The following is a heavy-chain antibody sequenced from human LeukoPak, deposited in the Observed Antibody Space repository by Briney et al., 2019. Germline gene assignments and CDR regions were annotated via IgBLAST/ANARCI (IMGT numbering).Heavy chain of an antibody. CDR3: AGIRGYCSSTSCPGFDP. D-gene: IGHD2-2*01. CDR2: IIPIFGTA. Sequence: SVKVSCKASGGTFSSYAISWVRQAPGQGLEWMGGIIPIFGTANYAQKFQGRVTITAAKSTSTAYMELSSLRSEDTAVYYCAGIRGYCSSTSCPGFDPWGQGTLVTVSS. V-gene: IGHV1-69*06. J-gene: IGHJ5*02. CDR1: GGTFSSYA.